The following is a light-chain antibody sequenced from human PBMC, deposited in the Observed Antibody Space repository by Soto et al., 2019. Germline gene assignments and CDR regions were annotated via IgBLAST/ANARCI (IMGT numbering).Light chain of an antibody. CDR3: QQYNKLPYT. CDR1: QSVSSN. CDR2: GAS. V-gene: IGKV3-15*01. J-gene: IGKJ2*01. Sequence: EIVMTQSPATLSVSPGERAALSCRASQSVSSNFAWYQQKPGQAPRLLIYGASTRATGIPARFSGSGSGTEFTLTISRLQSEDFAVYYCQQYNKLPYTFGQGTKVEIK.